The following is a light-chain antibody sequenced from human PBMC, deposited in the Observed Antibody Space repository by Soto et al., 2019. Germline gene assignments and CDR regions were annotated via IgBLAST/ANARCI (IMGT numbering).Light chain of an antibody. V-gene: IGLV2-14*01. CDR1: SSDVGGYNY. CDR3: SSYTSSGTLVV. CDR2: EVS. Sequence: QSALTQPASVSGSPGQSITISCTGTSSDVGGYNYVSWYQQHPGKAPKFMIYEVSNRPSGVSNRFSGSKSGNTASLTISGLQAEDEADYYCSSYTSSGTLVVFGGGTKLTV. J-gene: IGLJ2*01.